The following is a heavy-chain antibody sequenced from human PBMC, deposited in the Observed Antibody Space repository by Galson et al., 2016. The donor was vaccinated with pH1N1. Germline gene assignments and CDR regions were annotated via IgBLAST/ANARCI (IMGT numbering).Heavy chain of an antibody. CDR2: MNPNSGNT. D-gene: IGHD2-2*02. CDR3: AVGHCSSTSCYIGEDYYNYGMDV. CDR1: GYTFTSYD. Sequence: SVKVSCKASGYTFTSYDINWVRQASGQGLEWMGWMNPNSGNTGYTQKFQGRVTMTRNTSISTAYMELSSLRSEDTAVYYCAVGHCSSTSCYIGEDYYNYGMDVWGQGTTVTVSS. J-gene: IGHJ6*02. V-gene: IGHV1-8*01.